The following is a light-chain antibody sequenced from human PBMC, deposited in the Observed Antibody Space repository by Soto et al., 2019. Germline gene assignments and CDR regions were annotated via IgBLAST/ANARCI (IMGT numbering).Light chain of an antibody. CDR2: GNS. CDR3: QSYDSSLSGVV. J-gene: IGLJ2*01. Sequence: QPVLTQPPAVSGAPGQRVTISCTGSSSNIGAGYDVHWYQQLPGTAPKLLIYGNSNRPSGVPDRFSGSKSGTSASLAITGLQAEYEADYYCQSYDSSLSGVVFGGGTKVTVL. CDR1: SSNIGAGYD. V-gene: IGLV1-40*01.